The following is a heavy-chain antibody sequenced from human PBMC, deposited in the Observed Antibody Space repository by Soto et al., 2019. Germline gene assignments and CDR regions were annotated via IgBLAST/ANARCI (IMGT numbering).Heavy chain of an antibody. CDR3: AIRGYSYGYDYYYGMDV. J-gene: IGHJ6*02. D-gene: IGHD5-18*01. CDR1: GGTFSSYA. CDR2: IIPIFGTA. V-gene: IGHV1-69*13. Sequence: ASVKVSCKGSGGTFSSYAISWVRQAPGQGLEWMGGIIPIFGTANYAQKFQGRVTITADESTSTAYMELSSLRSEDTAVYYCAIRGYSYGYDYYYGMDVWGQGTTVTVS.